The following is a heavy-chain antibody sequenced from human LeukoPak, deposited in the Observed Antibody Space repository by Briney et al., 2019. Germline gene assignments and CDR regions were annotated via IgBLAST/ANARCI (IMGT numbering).Heavy chain of an antibody. CDR3: ASSLTIFGVVH. D-gene: IGHD3-3*01. CDR2: ITMINGNT. J-gene: IGHJ4*02. Sequence: ASVKVSCKASGYNFNTYGFSWVRQAPGQGLEWMGWITMINGNTDYAEKLQGGVTMTIDTSTSPAYMELRSLRSDDTAVYYCASSLTIFGVVHWGQGTLLTVSS. V-gene: IGHV1-18*01. CDR1: GYNFNTYG.